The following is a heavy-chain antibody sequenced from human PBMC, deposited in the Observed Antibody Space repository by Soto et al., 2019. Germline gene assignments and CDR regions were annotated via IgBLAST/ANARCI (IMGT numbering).Heavy chain of an antibody. V-gene: IGHV4-31*03. Sequence: PSETLSLTCTVSGGSISSGGYYWSWIRQHPGKGLEWIGYIYHSGTTYYNPSLQSRVIISVDTSKNQFSLKLSSVTAADSAVYYCARTDYYDSSGHYYFDYRGQGTLVTVSS. D-gene: IGHD3-22*01. CDR2: IYHSGTT. CDR3: ARTDYYDSSGHYYFDY. CDR1: GGSISSGGYY. J-gene: IGHJ4*02.